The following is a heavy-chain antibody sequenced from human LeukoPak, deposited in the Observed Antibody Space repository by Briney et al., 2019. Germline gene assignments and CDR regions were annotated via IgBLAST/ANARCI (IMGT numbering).Heavy chain of an antibody. CDR2: IYHSGST. D-gene: IGHD3-3*01. CDR3: ARRDTYYDFWSGYHNWFDP. V-gene: IGHV4-38-2*01. CDR1: GYSISSGYY. J-gene: IGHJ5*02. Sequence: SETLSLTCAVSGYSISSGYYWGWIRQPPGKGLEWIGSIYHSGSTYYNPPLKSRVTISVDTSKNQFSLKLSSVTAADTAVYYCARRDTYYDFWSGYHNWFDPWGQETLVTVSS.